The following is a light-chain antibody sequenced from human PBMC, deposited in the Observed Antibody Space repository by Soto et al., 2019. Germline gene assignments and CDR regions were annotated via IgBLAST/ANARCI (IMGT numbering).Light chain of an antibody. V-gene: IGKV3-11*01. CDR2: DAS. CDR1: QSVTTY. Sequence: EVVLTQSPATLSLSPGERATLSCRASQSVTTYLAWYQHKPGQAPRLLIYDASTRATGIPARFSGSGSGTDFTLNISSLEPEDFAVYYCQQRSNWPPSITFGQGTKLDIK. J-gene: IGKJ5*01. CDR3: QQRSNWPPSIT.